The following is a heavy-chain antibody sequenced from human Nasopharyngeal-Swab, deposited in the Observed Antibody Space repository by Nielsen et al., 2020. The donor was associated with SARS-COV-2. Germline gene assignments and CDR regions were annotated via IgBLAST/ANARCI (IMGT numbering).Heavy chain of an antibody. CDR1: GFTFSSYG. V-gene: IGHV3-30*18. CDR2: ISYDGSNK. J-gene: IGHJ4*02. CDR3: AKAFQEPPLRYFDI. Sequence: LSLTCAASGFTFSSYGMHWVRQAPGKGLEWVAVISYDGSNKYYADSVEGRFTISRDNSKNTLYLQMNSLRAEDTAVYYCAKAFQEPPLRYFDIWGQGTLVTVSS. D-gene: IGHD3-9*01.